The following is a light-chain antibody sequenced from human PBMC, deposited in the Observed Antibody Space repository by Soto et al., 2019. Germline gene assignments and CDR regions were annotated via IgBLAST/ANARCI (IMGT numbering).Light chain of an antibody. Sequence: SYELTQTPSVSVAPGKTATITCGGNNIGSKSVHWYQQRPGQAPVVVIYYDRDRPSGIPERFSGSNSGNTATLTISRVEAGDEADYYCKVWDSSEGVFGTGTKVTVL. CDR1: NIGSKS. CDR2: YDR. V-gene: IGLV3-21*04. CDR3: KVWDSSEGV. J-gene: IGLJ1*01.